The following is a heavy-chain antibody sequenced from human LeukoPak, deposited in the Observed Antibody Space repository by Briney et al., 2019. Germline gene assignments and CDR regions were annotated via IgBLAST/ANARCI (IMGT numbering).Heavy chain of an antibody. CDR3: ARDDIVVVPAAIRAYYYGMDV. J-gene: IGHJ6*02. CDR2: INPNSGGT. CDR1: GYTFTGYY. V-gene: IGHV1-2*02. D-gene: IGHD2-2*02. Sequence: ASVKVSCKASGYTFTGYYMHWVRQAPGQGLEWMGWINPNSGGTNHAQKFQGRVTMTRDTSISTAYMELSRLRSDDTAVYYCARDDIVVVPAAIRAYYYGMDVWGQGTTVTVSS.